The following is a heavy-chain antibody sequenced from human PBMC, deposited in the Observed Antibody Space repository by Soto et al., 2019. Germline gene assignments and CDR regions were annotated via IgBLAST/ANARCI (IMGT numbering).Heavy chain of an antibody. CDR2: VHGGGST. CDR3: AGRWTTAASLAY. V-gene: IGHV3-53*01. CDR1: GFTVSNYH. Sequence: VQLVESGGGLIQPGGSLRLSCAASGFTVSNYHMTWVRQAVGKGLELVSFVHGGGSTSYADSVKGRFTISRDNSKNTLYLQMASLRAEDTAIYYCAGRWTTAASLAYWGRGTLVTVSS. D-gene: IGHD1-1*01. J-gene: IGHJ4*02.